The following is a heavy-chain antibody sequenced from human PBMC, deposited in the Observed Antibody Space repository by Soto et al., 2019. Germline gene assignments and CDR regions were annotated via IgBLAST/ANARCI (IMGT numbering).Heavy chain of an antibody. CDR2: MNPNSGNT. V-gene: IGHV1-8*01. CDR3: ARGSPMVRGVMVDY. J-gene: IGHJ4*02. D-gene: IGHD3-10*01. CDR1: GYTFTSYD. Sequence: ASVKVSCKSSGYTFTSYDINCVRQATGQGLEWMGWMNPNSGNTGYAQKFQGRVTMTRNTSISTAYMELSSLRSEDTAVYYCARGSPMVRGVMVDYWGQGTLVTVSS.